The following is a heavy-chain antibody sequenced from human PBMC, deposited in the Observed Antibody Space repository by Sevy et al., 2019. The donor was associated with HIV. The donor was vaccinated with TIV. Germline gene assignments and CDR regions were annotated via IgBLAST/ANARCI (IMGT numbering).Heavy chain of an antibody. CDR1: GFTFSSYA. J-gene: IGHJ6*02. D-gene: IGHD2-15*01. CDR2: ISASGRST. CDR3: AKGYCSGGSCPRDYYYYGMDV. V-gene: IGHV3-23*01. Sequence: GESLKISCAASGFTFSSYAMNWVRQAPGKGLEWVSSISASGRSTYYADSVEGRFTISRDNSKNTLYLQMNGLRGDDTAVYYGAKGYCSGGSCPRDYYYYGMDVWGQGTTVTVSS.